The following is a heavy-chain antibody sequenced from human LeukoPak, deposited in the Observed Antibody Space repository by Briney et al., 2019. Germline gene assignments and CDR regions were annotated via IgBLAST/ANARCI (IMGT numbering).Heavy chain of an antibody. V-gene: IGHV3-7*01. Sequence: GSLRLSCAASGFTFSGYWMTWGRQAPGKGLEWVANIKQDGGEKNYVDSVKGRFTISRDNAKNSLYLQMNSLRAEDTAVYHCVSGGHMDVWGKGTTVTVSS. CDR1: GFTFSGYW. CDR2: IKQDGGEK. D-gene: IGHD3-16*01. CDR3: VSGGHMDV. J-gene: IGHJ6*03.